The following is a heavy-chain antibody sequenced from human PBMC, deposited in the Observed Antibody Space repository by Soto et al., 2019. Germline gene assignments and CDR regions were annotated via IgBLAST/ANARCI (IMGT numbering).Heavy chain of an antibody. J-gene: IGHJ4*02. CDR3: ARDSSGYDSNPID. V-gene: IGHV1-69*13. D-gene: IGHD5-12*01. Sequence: VASVKVSCKASGGTFSSYAISWVRQAPGQGLEWMGGIIPIFGTANYAQKFQGRVTITADESTSTAYMELSSLRSEDTAVYYCARDSSGYDSNPIDWGQGTLVTVSS. CDR1: GGTFSSYA. CDR2: IIPIFGTA.